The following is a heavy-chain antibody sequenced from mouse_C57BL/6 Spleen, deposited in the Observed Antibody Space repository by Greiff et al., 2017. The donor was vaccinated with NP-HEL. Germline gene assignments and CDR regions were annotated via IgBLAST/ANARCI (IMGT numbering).Heavy chain of an antibody. CDR1: GYTSTSYW. CDR2: IYPSDSET. CDR3: ARGDY. Sequence: QVHVKQSGAELVRPGSSVKLSCKASGYTSTSYWMDWVKQRPGQGLEWIGNIYPSDSETHYNQKFKDKATLTVDKSSSTAYMQLSSLTSEDSAVYYCARGDYWGQGTTLTVSS. V-gene: IGHV1-61*01. J-gene: IGHJ2*01.